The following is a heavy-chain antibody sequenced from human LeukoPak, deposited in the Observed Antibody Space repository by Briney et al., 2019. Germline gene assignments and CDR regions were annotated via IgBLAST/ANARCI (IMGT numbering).Heavy chain of an antibody. CDR1: GFTFGDYA. J-gene: IGHJ4*02. CDR3: TRDAPYGSGSPYYFDY. V-gene: IGHV3-49*04. Sequence: GGSLRLSCTDSGFTFGDYAMSWVRQAPGKGLEWVGFIRSKAYGGTTEYAASVKGRFTISRDDSKSIAYLQMNSLKTEDTAVYYCTRDAPYGSGSPYYFDYWGQGTLVTVSS. D-gene: IGHD3-10*01. CDR2: IRSKAYGGTT.